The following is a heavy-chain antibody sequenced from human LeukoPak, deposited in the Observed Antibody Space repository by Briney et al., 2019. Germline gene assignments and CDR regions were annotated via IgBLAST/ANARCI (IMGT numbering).Heavy chain of an antibody. CDR1: GFTFSSYP. CDR2: ISGSGGST. CDR3: AKEYDFWSGYYTLWDY. D-gene: IGHD3-3*01. V-gene: IGHV3-23*01. J-gene: IGHJ4*02. Sequence: GGSLRLSCAASGFTFSSYPMSWVRQAPGKGLEWVSAISGSGGSTYYADSVKGRFTISRDNSKNTLYLQMNSLRHEDTAVYYCAKEYDFWSGYYTLWDYWGQGTLVTVSS.